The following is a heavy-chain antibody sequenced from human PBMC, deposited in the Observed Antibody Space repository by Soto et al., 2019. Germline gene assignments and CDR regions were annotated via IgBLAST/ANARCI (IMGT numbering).Heavy chain of an antibody. CDR1: GFTFSIYA. Sequence: LLESGGGLVQPGGSLRLSCAASGFTFSIYAMAWVRQAPGKGLKWVSTISGSGTSAYYADSVQGRFTFSRDNSRNPLYLQMNSLRAEDTAVYYCAKMSDGWDGAFHLWGQGTMVTVSS. CDR2: ISGSGTSA. J-gene: IGHJ3*01. D-gene: IGHD6-19*01. V-gene: IGHV3-23*01. CDR3: AKMSDGWDGAFHL.